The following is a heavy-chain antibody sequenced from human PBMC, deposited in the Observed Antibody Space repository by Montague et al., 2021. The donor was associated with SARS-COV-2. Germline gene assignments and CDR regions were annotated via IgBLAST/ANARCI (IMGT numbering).Heavy chain of an antibody. CDR3: ARESITMVRGVSYCYFDL. Sequence: SETLSLTCTVSGGSISSYYWSWIRQPPGKGLEWIGYIYYSGSTNYNPSLKSRVTISVDTSKNQFSLKLSSVTAADTAVYYCARESITMVRGVSYCYFDLWGHGTLVTVSS. CDR2: IYYSGST. CDR1: GGSISSYY. V-gene: IGHV4-59*13. D-gene: IGHD3-10*01. J-gene: IGHJ2*01.